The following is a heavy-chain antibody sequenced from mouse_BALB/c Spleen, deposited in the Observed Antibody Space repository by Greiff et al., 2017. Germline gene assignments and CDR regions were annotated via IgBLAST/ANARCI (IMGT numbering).Heavy chain of an antibody. J-gene: IGHJ4*01. D-gene: IGHD2-14*01. Sequence: VQLQQSGAELARPGASVKLSCKASGYTFTSYWMQWVKQRPGQGLEWIGAIYPGDGDTRYTQKFKGKATLTADKSSSTAYMQLSSLATEDSAVYYCARAYYRYDDYAMDYWGQGTSVTVSS. CDR1: GYTFTSYW. CDR2: IYPGDGDT. V-gene: IGHV1-87*01. CDR3: ARAYYRYDDYAMDY.